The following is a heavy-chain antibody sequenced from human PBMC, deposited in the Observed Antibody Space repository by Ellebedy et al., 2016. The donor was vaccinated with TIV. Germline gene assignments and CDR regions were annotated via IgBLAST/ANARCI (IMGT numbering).Heavy chain of an antibody. V-gene: IGHV3-23*01. Sequence: GGSLRLSCAASGFTFSNYAMSWVRQAPGKGLEWVSAISGSAASTYYEYSVKGRFTISRENSKNTLFLQMNSLRAEDTALYYCAKATDPYCGGDCYYDYWGQGTLVAVSS. CDR1: GFTFSNYA. D-gene: IGHD2-21*02. CDR3: AKATDPYCGGDCYYDY. J-gene: IGHJ4*02. CDR2: ISGSAAST.